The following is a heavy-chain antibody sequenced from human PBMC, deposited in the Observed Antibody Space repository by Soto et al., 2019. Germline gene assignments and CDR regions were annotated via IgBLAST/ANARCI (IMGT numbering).Heavy chain of an antibody. V-gene: IGHV3-23*01. D-gene: IGHD3-3*01. CDR2: ISGNGGYT. CDR1: GFAFSSYA. CDR3: AKGKANTVFGVDKIFDY. Sequence: PGWSLRLSCAASGFAFSSYAMTWVRQAPGKGLEWVSTISGNGGYTYYSDSVRGRFTISRDNSKKTLYLQMDSLRADDTAVFYCAKGKANTVFGVDKIFDYWGKGTQVTVSS. J-gene: IGHJ4*02.